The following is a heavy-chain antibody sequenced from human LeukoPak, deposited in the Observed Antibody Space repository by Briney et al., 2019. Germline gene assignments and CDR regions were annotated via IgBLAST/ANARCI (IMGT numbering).Heavy chain of an antibody. CDR1: GFTFSNYW. J-gene: IGHJ4*02. CDR2: INSDGSIT. CDR3: ARGGYCSGGSCYRGFDS. V-gene: IGHV3-74*03. D-gene: IGHD2-15*01. Sequence: GGSLRLSCAASGFTFSNYWMQWVRQAPGKGLVWVSRINSDGSITTYADSVKGRFTVSRDNAKSTLFLQMNSLRDEDTAVYYCARGGYCSGGSCYRGFDSWGQGTLVTVSS.